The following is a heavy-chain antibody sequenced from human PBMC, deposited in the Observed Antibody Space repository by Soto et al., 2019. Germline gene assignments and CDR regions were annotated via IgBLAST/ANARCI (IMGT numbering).Heavy chain of an antibody. CDR2: ISYDGSNK. Sequence: PGGSLRLSCAASGFTFSSYAMHWVRQAPGKGLEWVAVISYDGSNKYYADSAKGRFTISRDNSKNTLYLQMNSLRAEETAVYYSARDTPQDGYKPRWSYYFDYWGQGTLGTVSS. CDR1: GFTFSSYA. D-gene: IGHD5-12*01. CDR3: ARDTPQDGYKPRWSYYFDY. J-gene: IGHJ4*02. V-gene: IGHV3-30-3*01.